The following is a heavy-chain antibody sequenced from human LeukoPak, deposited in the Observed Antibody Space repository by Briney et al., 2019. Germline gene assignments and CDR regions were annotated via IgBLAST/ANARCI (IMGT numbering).Heavy chain of an antibody. D-gene: IGHD3-22*01. Sequence: GWSLRLSCAASGFSVSNNYMNWVRQASGKGLEWVSVMHSDGRTFYADSVKGRFTISRDKSKNMFYLQMDSLRAEDTAVYYCARVLTRYYDSSGPIDAFDIWGQGTMVTVSS. CDR1: GFSVSNNY. CDR3: ARVLTRYYDSSGPIDAFDI. J-gene: IGHJ3*02. V-gene: IGHV3-53*01. CDR2: MHSDGRT.